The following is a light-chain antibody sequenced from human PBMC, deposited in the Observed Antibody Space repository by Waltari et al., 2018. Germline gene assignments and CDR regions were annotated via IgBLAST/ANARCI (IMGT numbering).Light chain of an antibody. J-gene: IGKJ3*01. CDR3: MQALQTPT. CDR1: QSLLDSSGNTY. V-gene: IGKV2-28*01. Sequence: EIVLTQSPLSLPVTPGEPASISCRSSQSLLDSSGNTYLDWFLQKPGQSPQPLIYLTSTRASGVPERFSGSGSGTDFTLRISRVEAEDVGLYYCMQALQTPTFGPGTKVDIK. CDR2: LTS.